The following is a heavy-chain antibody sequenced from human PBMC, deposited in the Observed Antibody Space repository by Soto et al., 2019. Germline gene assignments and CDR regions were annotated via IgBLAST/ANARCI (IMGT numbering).Heavy chain of an antibody. CDR3: EGMPVETHMINWFHP. V-gene: IGHV4-61*01. D-gene: IGHD3-16*01. Sequence: SETLSLTCTVFGGSVSNGNYYCSWIRQPPGKGLEWIGYIYYSGSTNYNPSLKSRVSISLDTSKNQFSLRLTSVTAADTAVYYCEGMPVETHMINWFHPWGQGTLV. CDR2: IYYSGST. J-gene: IGHJ5*02. CDR1: GGSVSNGNYY.